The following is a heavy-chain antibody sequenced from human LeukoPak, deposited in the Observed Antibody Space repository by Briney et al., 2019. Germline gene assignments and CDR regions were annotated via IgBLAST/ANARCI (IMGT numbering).Heavy chain of an antibody. CDR1: GGSISSSSNY. CDR2: IYYSGST. J-gene: IGHJ4*02. Sequence: SETLSLTCTVSGGSISSSSNYWGWIRQPPGKGLEWIGSIYYSGSTYYNPSLKSRVTISVDTSKNQFSLKLSSVTAADTAVYYCARLVDRFDYWARGTLVTVSS. D-gene: IGHD2-21*01. CDR3: ARLVDRFDY. V-gene: IGHV4-39*01.